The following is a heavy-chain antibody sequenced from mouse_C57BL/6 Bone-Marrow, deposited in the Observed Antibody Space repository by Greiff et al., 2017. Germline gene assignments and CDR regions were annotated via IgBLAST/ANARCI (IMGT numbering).Heavy chain of an antibody. CDR2: FHPYNDDT. V-gene: IGHV1-47*01. Sequence: LEESGAELVKPGASVKMSCKASGYTFTTYPIEWMKQNHGKSLEWIGNFHPYNDDTKYNEKFKGKATLTVEKSSSTVYLELSRLTSDDSAVYYCARKGYYGSSHYFDYWGQGTTLTVSS. D-gene: IGHD1-1*01. CDR3: ARKGYYGSSHYFDY. J-gene: IGHJ2*01. CDR1: GYTFTTYP.